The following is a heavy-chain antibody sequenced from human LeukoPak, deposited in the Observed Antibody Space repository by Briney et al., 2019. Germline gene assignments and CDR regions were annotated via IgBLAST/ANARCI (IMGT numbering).Heavy chain of an antibody. D-gene: IGHD2-15*01. CDR1: GFTFSSYA. Sequence: PGGSLRLSCAASGFTFSSYAMSWVRQAPGKGLEWVSAISGSGGSTYYADSVKGRFTISRDNSKNTLYLQMNSLRAEDTAVYYCARDFDSGGGSFDYWGQGTLVTVSS. CDR3: ARDFDSGGGSFDY. J-gene: IGHJ4*02. V-gene: IGHV3-23*01. CDR2: ISGSGGST.